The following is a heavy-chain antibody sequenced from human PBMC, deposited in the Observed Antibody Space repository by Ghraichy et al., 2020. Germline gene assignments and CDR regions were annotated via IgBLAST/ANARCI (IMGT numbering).Heavy chain of an antibody. J-gene: IGHJ4*02. CDR2: ISGSGGST. D-gene: IGHD6-13*01. CDR3: AKEGGARGSSSWYAGRRW. Sequence: GGSLRLSCAASGFTFSSYAMSWVRQAPGKGLEWVSAISGSGGSTYYADSVKGRFTISRDNSKNTLYLQMNSLRAEDTAVYYCAKEGGARGSSSWYAGRRWWGQGTLVTVSS. V-gene: IGHV3-23*01. CDR1: GFTFSSYA.